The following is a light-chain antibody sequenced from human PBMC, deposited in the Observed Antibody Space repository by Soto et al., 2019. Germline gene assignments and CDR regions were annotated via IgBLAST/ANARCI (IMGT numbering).Light chain of an antibody. CDR2: DVN. J-gene: IGLJ1*01. CDR1: SSDIGGYNY. Sequence: QSALTQPPSVSGSPGQSVTISCTGTSSDIGGYNYVSWYQQHPGKAPKLLISDVNKRPSGVPDRFSGSKSGNTASLTISGLQAEDEADYYCCSYAGSFLKVFGTGTKVTV. CDR3: CSYAGSFLKV. V-gene: IGLV2-11*01.